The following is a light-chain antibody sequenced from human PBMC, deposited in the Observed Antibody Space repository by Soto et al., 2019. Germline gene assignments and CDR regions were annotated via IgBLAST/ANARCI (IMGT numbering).Light chain of an antibody. Sequence: QPPATLSLSPGQRATPSCRASQSGSSYLAWYQQKPGQAPRLLIYDASSRATGIPARFSGSGSETDFTLTISRLEPEDFAVYYCQQYGNPPITFGQGTKVDNK. V-gene: IGKV3-11*01. CDR2: DAS. CDR1: QSGSSY. J-gene: IGKJ1*01. CDR3: QQYGNPPIT.